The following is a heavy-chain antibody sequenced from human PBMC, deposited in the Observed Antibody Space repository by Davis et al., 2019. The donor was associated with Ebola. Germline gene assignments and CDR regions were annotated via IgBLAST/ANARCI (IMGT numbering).Heavy chain of an antibody. Sequence: GGSLRLSCAASGFTFSGSAMHWVRQTSGKGLEWVGRIRSKANSYATAYAASVKGRFTISRDDSKNTAYLQMNSLKTEDTAVYYCTRSGGDPDYWGQGTLVTVSS. D-gene: IGHD2-21*02. CDR3: TRSGGDPDY. V-gene: IGHV3-73*01. J-gene: IGHJ4*02. CDR2: IRSKANSYAT. CDR1: GFTFSGSA.